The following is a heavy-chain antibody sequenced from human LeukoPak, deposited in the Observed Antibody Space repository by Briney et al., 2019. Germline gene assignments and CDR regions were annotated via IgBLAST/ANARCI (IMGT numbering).Heavy chain of an antibody. V-gene: IGHV1-46*01. CDR2: INPSGGST. CDR3: AANYGDYDPVDY. CDR1: GYTFTSYY. J-gene: IGHJ4*02. D-gene: IGHD4-17*01. Sequence: RASVKVSCKASGYTFTSYYMHWVRQAPGQGLEWMGIINPSGGSTSYAQKFQGRVTMTRDTSTSIVYMELSSLRSEDTAVYYCAANYGDYDPVDYWGQGTLVTVSS.